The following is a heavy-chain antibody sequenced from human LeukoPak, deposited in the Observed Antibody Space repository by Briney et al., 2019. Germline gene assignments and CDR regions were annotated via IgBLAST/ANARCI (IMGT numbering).Heavy chain of an antibody. D-gene: IGHD3-10*01. V-gene: IGHV3-21*01. CDR2: ISSSSSYI. Sequence: PGGSLRLSCAASGFTFSSYSMNWVRQAPGKGLEWVSSISSSSSYIYYADSVKGRFTISRDNAKNLLYLQMNSLRAEDTAVYYCARDAKKGRETLLWFGETLTWGQGTLVTVSS. CDR1: GFTFSSYS. J-gene: IGHJ5*02. CDR3: ARDAKKGRETLLWFGETLT.